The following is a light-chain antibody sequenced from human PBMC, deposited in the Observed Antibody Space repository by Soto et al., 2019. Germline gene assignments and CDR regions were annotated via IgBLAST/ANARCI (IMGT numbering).Light chain of an antibody. Sequence: QMTHSPSTLSASVGDRVTITCRASRSAGEWLAWYQQKPGKAPKLLIYEVSRLHSGVPSRFSAGGSETEFSLTIDSLQPDDFAIYYCQQFNSVPYTFGPGTK. CDR3: QQFNSVPYT. J-gene: IGKJ2*01. CDR2: EVS. V-gene: IGKV1-5*03. CDR1: RSAGEW.